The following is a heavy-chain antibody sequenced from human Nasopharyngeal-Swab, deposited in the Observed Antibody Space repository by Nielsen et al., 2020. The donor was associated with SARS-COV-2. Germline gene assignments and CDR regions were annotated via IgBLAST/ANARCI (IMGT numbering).Heavy chain of an antibody. V-gene: IGHV2-5*02. D-gene: IGHD6-19*01. J-gene: IGHJ4*02. Sequence: SGPTLVTPTQTLTLTCTFSGFSLSTSGVGVGWIRQPPGKALEWLAVIYWDGDKRLQCRLTTTKDVSKNQVVLTMSNMDPVDTATYYCAHTREKWRVAFDYWGQGTLVTVSS. CDR2: IYWDGDK. CDR1: GFSLSTSGVG. CDR3: AHTREKWRVAFDY.